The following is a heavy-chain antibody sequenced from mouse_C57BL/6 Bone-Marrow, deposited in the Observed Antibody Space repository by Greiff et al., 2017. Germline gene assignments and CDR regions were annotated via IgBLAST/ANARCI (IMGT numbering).Heavy chain of an antibody. CDR1: GFTFSDYY. Sequence: EVKVVESEGGLVQPGSSMKLSCTASGFTFSDYYMAWVRQVPEKGLEWVANINYDGSSTYYLDSLKSRFIISRDNAKNILYLQMSSLKSEDTATYYCARDPSSYYGSRGWYFDVWGTGTTVTVSS. V-gene: IGHV5-16*01. D-gene: IGHD1-1*01. CDR3: ARDPSSYYGSRGWYFDV. CDR2: INYDGSST. J-gene: IGHJ1*03.